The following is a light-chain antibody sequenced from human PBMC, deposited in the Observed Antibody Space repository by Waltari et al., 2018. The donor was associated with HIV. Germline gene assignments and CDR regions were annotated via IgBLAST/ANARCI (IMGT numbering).Light chain of an antibody. V-gene: IGKV3-20*01. J-gene: IGKJ1*01. CDR3: HQYGSALTWT. CDR2: GTP. Sequence: VFTQSPGPQSLSPGERATPSCRASQNVSSSYFAWYQQKPCQVPRLLIYGTPNRATGIPDRFSRSGSGTDFTRTIGRREPEDFAVYYCHQYGSALTWTFGQGNKVEIK. CDR1: QNVSSSY.